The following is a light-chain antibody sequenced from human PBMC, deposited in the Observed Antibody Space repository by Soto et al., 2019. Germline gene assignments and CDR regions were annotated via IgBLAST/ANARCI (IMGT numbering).Light chain of an antibody. CDR1: QDVSTF. Sequence: DIQMTQSPSFLSASVGDRVTITCQASQDVSTFLNWYQQKPGKAPKPLIYDASNLETGVPPRFSGSGSGTDFTLTISNLQSEDIATYYCQQYLNLPPSFGQGTKVDIK. CDR2: DAS. CDR3: QQYLNLPPS. V-gene: IGKV1-33*01. J-gene: IGKJ2*01.